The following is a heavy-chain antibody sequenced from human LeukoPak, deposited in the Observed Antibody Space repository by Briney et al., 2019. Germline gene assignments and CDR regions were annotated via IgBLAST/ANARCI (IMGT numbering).Heavy chain of an antibody. D-gene: IGHD1-26*01. CDR2: INHSGST. CDR3: ARERYSGSYSDY. J-gene: IGHJ4*02. CDR1: GGSFSGYY. Sequence: SETLSLTCAVYGGSFSGYYWSWIRQPPGKGLEWIGEINHSGSTNYNPSLKSRVTISVDTSKNQFSLKLSSVTAADTAVYYCARERYSGSYSDYRGQGTLVTVSS. V-gene: IGHV4-34*01.